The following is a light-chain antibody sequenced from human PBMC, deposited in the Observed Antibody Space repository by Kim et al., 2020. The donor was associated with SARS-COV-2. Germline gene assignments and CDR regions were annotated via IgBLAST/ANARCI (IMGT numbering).Light chain of an antibody. CDR1: SSDIGGYKY. V-gene: IGLV2-8*01. Sequence: SVTLSCTGTSSDIGGYKYVSWYQQQPDKAPKLMIYEVTKRPSGVPDRFSGSKSGNTASLTVSGLQAEDEADYYCTSFAGRNNLYVFGTGTKVTVL. CDR3: TSFAGRNNLYV. CDR2: EVT. J-gene: IGLJ1*01.